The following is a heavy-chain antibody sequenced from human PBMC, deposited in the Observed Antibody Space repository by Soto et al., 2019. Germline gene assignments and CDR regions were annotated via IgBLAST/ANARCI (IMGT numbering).Heavy chain of an antibody. D-gene: IGHD2-15*01. Sequence: PSETLSLTCTVSGGSISSGGYYWSWIRQHPGKGLEWIGYIYYSGSTYYNPSLKSRVTISVDTSKNQFSLKLSSVTAADTAVYYCARETVVVVAAIDYWGQGTLVTVS. V-gene: IGHV4-31*03. J-gene: IGHJ4*02. CDR3: ARETVVVVAAIDY. CDR1: GGSISSGGYY. CDR2: IYYSGST.